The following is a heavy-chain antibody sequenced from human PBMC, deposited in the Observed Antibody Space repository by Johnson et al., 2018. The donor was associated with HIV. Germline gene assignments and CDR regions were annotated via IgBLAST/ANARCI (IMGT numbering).Heavy chain of an antibody. V-gene: IGHV3-30*18. Sequence: QVQLVESGGGLVQPGGSLRLSCAASGFTFSSYWMSWVRQAPGKGLEWVAVISYDGSNKYYADSVKGRFTISIDNSKNILYLQMNSLRPEDTGLYYCAKDGGLWSYSLDVWGQGTMVSVSS. CDR3: AKDGGLWSYSLDV. J-gene: IGHJ3*01. CDR1: GFTFSSYW. CDR2: ISYDGSNK. D-gene: IGHD3-10*01.